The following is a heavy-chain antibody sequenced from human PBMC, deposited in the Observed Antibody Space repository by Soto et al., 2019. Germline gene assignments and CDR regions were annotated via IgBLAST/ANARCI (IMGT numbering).Heavy chain of an antibody. Sequence: SETLSLTCTVSDGSISSYYWSWIRQPPGKGLDWIGYFYYSASANYNPSLKSRVTISVYASKNQFSLMRSSVTAGGTAVYYCARGPVRGWYNYSDYWGQGTLATVFS. D-gene: IGHD6-19*01. V-gene: IGHV4-59*01. CDR1: DGSISSYY. J-gene: IGHJ4*02. CDR3: ARGPVRGWYNYSDY. CDR2: FYYSASA.